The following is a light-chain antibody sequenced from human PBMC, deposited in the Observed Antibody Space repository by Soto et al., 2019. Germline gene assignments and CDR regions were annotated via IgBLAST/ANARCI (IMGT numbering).Light chain of an antibody. Sequence: QSALTQPASVSGSPGQSITISCTGTSSDVGAYNYVSWYQHHPGKAPKVIIYDVSNRPSGASHRFSGSKSGNTASLTISGLQAEDEGDYYCTSYTSSSTLDVVFGGGTKLTVL. J-gene: IGLJ2*01. CDR1: SSDVGAYNY. CDR3: TSYTSSSTLDVV. V-gene: IGLV2-14*03. CDR2: DVS.